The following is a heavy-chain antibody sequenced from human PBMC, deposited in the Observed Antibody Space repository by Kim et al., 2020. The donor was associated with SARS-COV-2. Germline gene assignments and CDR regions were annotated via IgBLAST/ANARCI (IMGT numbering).Heavy chain of an antibody. CDR1: GFTFSSYA. Sequence: GGSLRLSCAASGFTFSSYAMSWVRQAPGKGLEWVSAISGSGGSTYYADSVKGRFTISRDNSKNTLYLQMNSLRAEDTAVYYCAKEVFYDSSTLAPNYFGYFDYWGQGTLVTVSS. D-gene: IGHD3-22*01. CDR2: ISGSGGST. V-gene: IGHV3-23*01. J-gene: IGHJ4*02. CDR3: AKEVFYDSSTLAPNYFGYFDY.